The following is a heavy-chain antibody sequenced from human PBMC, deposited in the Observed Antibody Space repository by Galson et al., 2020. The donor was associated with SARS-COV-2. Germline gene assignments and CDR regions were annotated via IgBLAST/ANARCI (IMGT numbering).Heavy chain of an antibody. CDR3: TREGWLGGY. D-gene: IGHD6-19*01. J-gene: IGHJ4*02. V-gene: IGHV3-7*01. CDR1: GFTFQDYW. CDR2: IKGDGSET. Sequence: GGSLRLSCAVSGFTFQDYWMSWVRQAPGKGLEWVAYIKGDGSETNYVDSVKGRFSISRDNAVNSLYLQMNSLTVNDTAVYFCTREGWLGGYWGQGTRVTVSS.